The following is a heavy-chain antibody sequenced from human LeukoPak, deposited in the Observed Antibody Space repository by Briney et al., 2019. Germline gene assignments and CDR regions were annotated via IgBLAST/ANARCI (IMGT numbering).Heavy chain of an antibody. Sequence: GGSLRLSCAASGFTFSDYYMSWIRQAPGKGLGWVSYISSSGSTIYYADSVKGRFTIPRDNAKNSLYLQMNSLRAEDTAVYYCARQAGAILIYYGMDVWGQGTTVTVSS. CDR1: GFTFSDYY. CDR3: ARQAGAILIYYGMDV. CDR2: ISSSGSTI. V-gene: IGHV3-11*01. D-gene: IGHD1-26*01. J-gene: IGHJ6*02.